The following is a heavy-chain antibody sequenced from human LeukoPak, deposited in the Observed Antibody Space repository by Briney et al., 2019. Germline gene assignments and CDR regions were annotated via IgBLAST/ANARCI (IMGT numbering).Heavy chain of an antibody. CDR1: GGSINTDNW. CDR2: IYHGVTT. D-gene: IGHD6-19*01. Sequence: SETLSLTCAVSGGSINTDNWWSWVRQSPGKGLEWIGEIYHGVTTNYNPSLNNRATISVDKSKNQLSLKLISVTAADTAVYYCARDGDAYVSGWYRGGFDHWGQGILVTVSS. CDR3: ARDGDAYVSGWYRGGFDH. J-gene: IGHJ4*02. V-gene: IGHV4-4*02.